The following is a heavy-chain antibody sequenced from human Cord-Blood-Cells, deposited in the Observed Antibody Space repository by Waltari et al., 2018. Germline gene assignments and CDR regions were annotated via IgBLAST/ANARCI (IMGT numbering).Heavy chain of an antibody. CDR1: GGSISSSNW. D-gene: IGHD6-6*01. J-gene: IGHJ3*02. Sequence: QVQLQESGPGLVKPSGTLSLTCAVSGGSISSSNWWSWVRQPPGTGLEWIGEIYHSGSTNYNPSLKSRVTISVDKSKNQFSLKLSSVTAADTAVYYCARGFKLISSIAARDAFDIWGQGTMVTVSS. V-gene: IGHV4-4*02. CDR3: ARGFKLISSIAARDAFDI. CDR2: IYHSGST.